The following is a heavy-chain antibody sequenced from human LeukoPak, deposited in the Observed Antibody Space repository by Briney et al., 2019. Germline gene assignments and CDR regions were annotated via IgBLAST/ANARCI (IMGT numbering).Heavy chain of an antibody. Sequence: SQTLSLTCAISGDSVSSNRAAWNWIRQSPSRGLEWLGRTYYRSKWYNEYALSVKSRITINADTSQNQFSLQLNSVTPEDTAVYYCATQRITAMTGYDSWGQGTLVTVSS. CDR1: GDSVSSNRAA. J-gene: IGHJ5*01. CDR2: TYYRSKWYN. CDR3: ATQRITAMTGYDS. D-gene: IGHD1-20*01. V-gene: IGHV6-1*01.